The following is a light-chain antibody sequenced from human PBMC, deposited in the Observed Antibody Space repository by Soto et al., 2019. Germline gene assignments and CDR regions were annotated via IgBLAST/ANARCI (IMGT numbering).Light chain of an antibody. CDR3: QQYYRRET. J-gene: IGKJ1*01. CDR2: KTS. Sequence: DIQMTQSPSNVSASVGDRVTITCRASQPINAWLAWHQQKPGKAPKVLIYKTSDLEKGVPSRFSGSGSGTEFTLTISSLQPDDFATYYCQQYYRRETFGQGTKVEV. CDR1: QPINAW. V-gene: IGKV1-5*03.